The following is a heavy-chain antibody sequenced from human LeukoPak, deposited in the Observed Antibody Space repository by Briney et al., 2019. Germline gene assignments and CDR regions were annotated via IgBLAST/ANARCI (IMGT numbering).Heavy chain of an antibody. CDR1: GGSISSGDYY. CDR2: IYYSGST. V-gene: IGHV4-30-4*08. Sequence: SETLSLTCTVSGGSISSGDYYWSWIRQPPGKGLEWIGYIYYSGSTYYNPSLKSRVTISVDTSKNQFSLKLSSVTAADTAVYYCARKYYYDSSGYYPLDYWGQGTLVTVSS. J-gene: IGHJ4*02. D-gene: IGHD3-22*01. CDR3: ARKYYYDSSGYYPLDY.